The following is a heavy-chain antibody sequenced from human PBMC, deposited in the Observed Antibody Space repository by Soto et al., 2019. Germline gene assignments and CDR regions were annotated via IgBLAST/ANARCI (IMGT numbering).Heavy chain of an antibody. CDR1: GFTFSSYA. CDR2: ISYDGSNK. D-gene: IGHD3-22*01. CDR3: ARGGRPYYDSSGYVNYYYYYGMDV. J-gene: IGHJ6*02. Sequence: GWSLRLSCAASGFTFSSYAMHWVRQAPGKGLEWVAVISYDGSNKYYADSVKGRFTISRDNSKNTLYLQMNSLRAEDTAVYYCARGGRPYYDSSGYVNYYYYYGMDVWGQGTTVTVSS. V-gene: IGHV3-30-3*01.